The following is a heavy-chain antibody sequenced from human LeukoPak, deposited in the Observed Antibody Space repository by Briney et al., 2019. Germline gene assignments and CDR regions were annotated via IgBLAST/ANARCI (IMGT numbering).Heavy chain of an antibody. J-gene: IGHJ4*02. D-gene: IGHD3-10*01. CDR3: AILVRGSNSYYPY. CDR2: TNPNTGDT. CDR1: GYPFTDYY. Sequence: GASVRVSCKSSGYPFTDYYMHWIRQARGQGLEWMGWTNPNTGDTNYPQKFQGRVTMTTDTSISTAYMDLSRLSSDDTAVYYCAILVRGSNSYYPYWGQGTLVTVSS. V-gene: IGHV1-2*02.